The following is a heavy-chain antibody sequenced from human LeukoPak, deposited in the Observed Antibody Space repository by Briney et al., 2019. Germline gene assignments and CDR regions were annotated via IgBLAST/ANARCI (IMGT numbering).Heavy chain of an antibody. J-gene: IGHJ4*02. CDR2: IYSSGST. Sequence: PSETLSLTCTVSGESINSFYWSWIRQPAGKGLEWIGRIYSSGSTNYSPSLKSRVTMSVDTSKYQFSLKLSSVTAADTAVYYCARDVVAAAGSFDYWGQGTQVTVSS. D-gene: IGHD6-13*01. CDR3: ARDVVAAAGSFDY. CDR1: GESINSFY. V-gene: IGHV4-4*07.